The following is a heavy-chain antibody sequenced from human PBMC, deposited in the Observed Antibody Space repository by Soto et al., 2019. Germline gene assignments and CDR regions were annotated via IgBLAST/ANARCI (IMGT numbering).Heavy chain of an antibody. D-gene: IGHD3-3*01. V-gene: IGHV3-30-3*01. J-gene: IGHJ6*02. CDR2: ISYDGSNK. CDR3: TSSRAYDFWPPQYYYGMDV. Sequence: GGSLRLSCAASGFTFSSYAMHWVRQAPGKGLEWVAVISYDGSNKYYADSVKGRFTISRDNSKNTLYLQMNSLKTEDTAVYYCTSSRAYDFWPPQYYYGMDVWGQGTTVTVSS. CDR1: GFTFSSYA.